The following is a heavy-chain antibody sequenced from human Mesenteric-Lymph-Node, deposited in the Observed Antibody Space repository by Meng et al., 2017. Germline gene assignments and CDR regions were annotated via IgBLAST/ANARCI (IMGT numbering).Heavy chain of an antibody. V-gene: IGHV3-33*01. CDR2: IWYDGSNK. D-gene: IGHD5-18*01. CDR1: GFTFSSYG. CDR3: ARDYELWLGTDAFDI. Sequence: GESLKISCAASGFTFSSYGMHWVRQAPGKGLEWVAVIWYDGSNKYYADSVKGRFTISRDNSKNTLYLQMNSLRAEDTAVYYCARDYELWLGTDAFDIWGQGTMVTVSS. J-gene: IGHJ3*02.